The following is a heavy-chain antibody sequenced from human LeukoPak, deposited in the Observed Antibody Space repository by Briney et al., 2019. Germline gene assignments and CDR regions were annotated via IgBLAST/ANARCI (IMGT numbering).Heavy chain of an antibody. J-gene: IGHJ4*02. CDR1: GGSFSGYY. V-gene: IGHV4-34*01. CDR2: INHSGST. D-gene: IGHD2-15*01. Sequence: SETLSLTCAVSGGSFSGYYWSWIRQPPGKGLEWIGEINHSGSTNYNPSLKSRVTISVDTSKNQFSLKLSSVTAADTAVYYCARGRGYCSGGSCYSREYFDYWGQGTLVTVSS. CDR3: ARGRGYCSGGSCYSREYFDY.